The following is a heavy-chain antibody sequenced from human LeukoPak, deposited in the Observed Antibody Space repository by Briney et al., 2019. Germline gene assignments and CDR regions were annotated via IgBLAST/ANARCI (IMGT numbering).Heavy chain of an antibody. CDR2: INPNSGGT. CDR3: ARDPRPYSSSWHFDY. D-gene: IGHD6-13*01. J-gene: IGHJ4*02. CDR1: GYTFTGYY. Sequence: GASVKVSCKASGYTFTGYYMHWVRQAPGQGLEWMGWINPNSGGTNYAQKFQGRVTMTRDTSISTAYMELSRLRSDDTAVYYCARDPRPYSSSWHFDYWGQGTLVTVSS. V-gene: IGHV1-2*02.